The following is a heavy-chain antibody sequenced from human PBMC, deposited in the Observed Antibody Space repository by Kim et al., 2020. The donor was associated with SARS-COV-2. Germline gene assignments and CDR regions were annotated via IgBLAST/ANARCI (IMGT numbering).Heavy chain of an antibody. Sequence: ASVKVSCKASGYTFTRYAMNWVRQAPGQGFEWMGWINTNTGIPTYAQDFTGRFVLSLDTSVSTAYLQISSLKAEDTAVYYCVSGGVFLAAEVDHWGQGTLVTVSS. CDR2: INTNTGIP. D-gene: IGHD3-16*01. CDR3: VSGGVFLAAEVDH. CDR1: GYTFTRYA. J-gene: IGHJ4*02. V-gene: IGHV7-4-1*02.